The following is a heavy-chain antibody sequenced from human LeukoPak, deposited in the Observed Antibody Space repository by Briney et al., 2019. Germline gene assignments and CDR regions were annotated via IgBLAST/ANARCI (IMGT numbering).Heavy chain of an antibody. CDR3: AKDLPILRLGELPPRFRDDY. V-gene: IGHV3-23*01. CDR1: GFTFSSYG. D-gene: IGHD3-16*01. J-gene: IGHJ4*02. Sequence: PGGSLRLSCAASGFTFSSYGMSWVRQAPGKGLEWVSAISGSGGSTYYADSVKGRFTISRDNSKNTLYLQMNSLRAEDTAVYYCAKDLPILRLGELPPRFRDDYWGQGTLVTVSS. CDR2: ISGSGGST.